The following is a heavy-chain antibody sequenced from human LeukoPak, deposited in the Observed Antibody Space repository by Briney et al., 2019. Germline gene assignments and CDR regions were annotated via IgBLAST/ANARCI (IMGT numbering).Heavy chain of an antibody. J-gene: IGHJ5*02. CDR2: IYKGST. CDR1: GGSISTYH. CDR3: ASYLQPSGVVNNRLFYGNWFDP. D-gene: IGHD3-3*01. V-gene: IGHV4-59*01. Sequence: PSETLSLTCTISGGSISTYHWSWIRQPPEKGLEWIGYIYKGSTNYNPSLKSRVTISVDTSKNQFSLKLSSVTAADTAVYYCASYLQPSGVVNNRLFYGNWFDPWSQGTLVTVSS.